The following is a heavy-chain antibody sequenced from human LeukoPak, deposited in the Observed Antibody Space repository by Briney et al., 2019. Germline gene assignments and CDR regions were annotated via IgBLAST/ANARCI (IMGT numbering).Heavy chain of an antibody. Sequence: GGSLRLSCAASGFTFSSYSTNWVRQAPGKGLEWVSSISSSSSYIYYADSVKGRFTISRDNAKNSLYLQMNSLRAEDTAVYYCASGSGYSYGGHYYYMDVWGKGTTVTISS. CDR1: GFTFSSYS. D-gene: IGHD5-18*01. J-gene: IGHJ6*03. V-gene: IGHV3-21*01. CDR3: ASGSGYSYGGHYYYMDV. CDR2: ISSSSSYI.